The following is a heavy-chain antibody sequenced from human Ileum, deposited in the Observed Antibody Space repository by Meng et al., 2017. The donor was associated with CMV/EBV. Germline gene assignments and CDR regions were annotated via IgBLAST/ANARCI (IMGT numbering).Heavy chain of an antibody. CDR1: VTFSTYI. V-gene: IGHV3-23*01. CDR3: AKGLSSSGWSFERGADY. CDR2: ISGNGVDR. D-gene: IGHD6-19*01. J-gene: IGHJ4*02. Sequence: VTFSTYIMTWVRQAPGKGLDWVSAISGNGVDRYYADSVKGRFTISRDNFKNTVYLQLNNLRDDDTAVYYCAKGLSSSGWSFERGADYWGQGTLVTVSS.